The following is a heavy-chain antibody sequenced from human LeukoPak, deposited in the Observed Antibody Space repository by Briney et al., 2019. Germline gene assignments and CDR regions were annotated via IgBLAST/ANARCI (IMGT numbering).Heavy chain of an antibody. CDR3: ARLAPVVTLDY. J-gene: IGHJ4*02. V-gene: IGHV4-59*08. D-gene: IGHD2-15*01. CDR1: GGSISSYY. Sequence: SETLSLTCTVSGGSISSYYWSWIRQPPGKVLEWIGYIYYSGSTNYNPSLKSRVTISVDTSKNQFSLKLSSVTAADTAVYYCARLAPVVTLDYWGQGTLVTVSS. CDR2: IYYSGST.